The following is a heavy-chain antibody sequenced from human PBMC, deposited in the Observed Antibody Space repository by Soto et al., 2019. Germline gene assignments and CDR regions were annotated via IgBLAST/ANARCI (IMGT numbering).Heavy chain of an antibody. CDR1: GGSFSGYY. Sequence: SETLSLTCAVYGGSFSGYYWSWIRQPPGKGLEWIGEINHSGSTNYNPSLKSRVTISVDTSKNQFSLKLSSVTAADTAVYYCASILRTYYMDVWGKGTTVTVSS. D-gene: IGHD3-3*01. CDR2: INHSGST. CDR3: ASILRTYYMDV. J-gene: IGHJ6*03. V-gene: IGHV4-34*01.